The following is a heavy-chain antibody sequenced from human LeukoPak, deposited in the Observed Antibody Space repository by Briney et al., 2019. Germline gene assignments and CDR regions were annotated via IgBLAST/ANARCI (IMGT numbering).Heavy chain of an antibody. CDR1: GGTFSSYA. D-gene: IGHD3-10*01. V-gene: IGHV1-69*01. CDR2: IIPIFGTA. J-gene: IGHJ4*02. CDR3: AKNYYGSGNHRYFDY. Sequence: SVKVSCKASGGTFSSYAISWVQQAPGQGLEWMGGIIPIFGTANYAQRFQGRVTITADESTSTAYMELSSLRSEDTAVYYCAKNYYGSGNHRYFDYWGQGTLVTVSS.